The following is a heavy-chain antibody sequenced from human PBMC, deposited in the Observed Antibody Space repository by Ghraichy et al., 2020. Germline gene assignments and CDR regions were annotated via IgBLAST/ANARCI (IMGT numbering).Heavy chain of an antibody. Sequence: GGSLRLSCAASGFTFSSYGMHWVRQAPGKGLEWVAVIWYDGSNKYYADSVKGRFTISRDNSMNTLYLQMNSLRAEDTAVYYWARAWAGGDVDTAMATSYSSSWYLYYWGQGTLVTVSS. D-gene: IGHD5-18*01. V-gene: IGHV3-33*01. CDR2: IWYDGSNK. J-gene: IGHJ4*02. CDR3: ARAWAGGDVDTAMATSYSSSWYLYY. CDR1: GFTFSSYG.